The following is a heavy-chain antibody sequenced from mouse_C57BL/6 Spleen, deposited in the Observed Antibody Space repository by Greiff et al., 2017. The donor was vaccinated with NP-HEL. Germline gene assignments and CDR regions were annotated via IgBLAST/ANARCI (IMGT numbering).Heavy chain of an antibody. CDR3: ARADIYYGSSSWFAY. D-gene: IGHD1-1*01. V-gene: IGHV1-9*01. CDR1: GYTFTGYW. Sequence: VQLQQSGAELMKPGASVKLSCTATGYTFTGYWIEWVKQRPGHGLEWIGEILPGSGSTNYNEKFKGKATFTADTSSNTAYMQLSSLTTEDSAIYYCARADIYYGSSSWFAYWGQGTLVTVSA. CDR2: ILPGSGST. J-gene: IGHJ3*01.